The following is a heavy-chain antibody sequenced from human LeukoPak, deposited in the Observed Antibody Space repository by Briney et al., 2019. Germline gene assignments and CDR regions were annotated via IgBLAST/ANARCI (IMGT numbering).Heavy chain of an antibody. V-gene: IGHV3-48*01. CDR3: AISGYSYGFDY. CDR2: ISSSSSTI. Sequence: GGSLRLSCAASGFTFSSYSMNWVRQAPGKGLEWVSYISSSSSTIYYADSVKGRFTISRDNAKNSLYLQMNSLRAEDTAVYYCAISGYSYGFDYWGQGTLVTVSS. D-gene: IGHD5-18*01. J-gene: IGHJ4*02. CDR1: GFTFSSYS.